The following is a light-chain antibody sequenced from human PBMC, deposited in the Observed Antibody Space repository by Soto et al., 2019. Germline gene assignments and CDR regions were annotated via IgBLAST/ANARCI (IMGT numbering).Light chain of an antibody. CDR1: QAITSW. V-gene: IGKV1-5*03. CDR2: KAS. J-gene: IGKJ1*01. Sequence: DIHVTQPTSSVSASVGDRVTITCRASQAITSWLAWYQQKPGRAPKLLIYKASTLKSGVPSRFSGSGSGTEFTLTISSLQPDDFATYYCQHYNSYSEAFGQGTKVDI. CDR3: QHYNSYSEA.